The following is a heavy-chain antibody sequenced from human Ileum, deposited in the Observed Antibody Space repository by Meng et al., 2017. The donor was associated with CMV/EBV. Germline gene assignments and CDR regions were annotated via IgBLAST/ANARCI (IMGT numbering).Heavy chain of an antibody. CDR1: GYTFTGYY. Sequence: ASVKVSCKASGYTFTGYYMHWVRQAPGQGLERMGWINPNSGGTNYAQKFQGRVTMTRDTSISTAYMELSRLRSDDTAVYYCARGRLWFGEFDYWGQGTLVTVSS. CDR2: INPNSGGT. D-gene: IGHD3-10*01. CDR3: ARGRLWFGEFDY. V-gene: IGHV1-2*02. J-gene: IGHJ4*02.